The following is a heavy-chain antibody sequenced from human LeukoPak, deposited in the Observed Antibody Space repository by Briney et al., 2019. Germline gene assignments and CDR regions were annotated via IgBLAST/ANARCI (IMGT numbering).Heavy chain of an antibody. J-gene: IGHJ4*02. CDR2: ISASGGVT. CDR1: GFTFTRHA. CDR3: GVVY. V-gene: IGHV3-23*01. Sequence: GGSLRLSCAASGFTFTRHAMSWVRQAPGKGLEWVSGISASGGVTYYTDSVKGRFVISRDNSKNTLYLQMNSLRAEDTALYYCGVVYWGQGTLVTVSS.